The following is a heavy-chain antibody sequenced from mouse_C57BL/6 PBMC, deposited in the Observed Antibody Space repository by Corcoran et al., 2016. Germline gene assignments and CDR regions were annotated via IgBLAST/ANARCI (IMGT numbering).Heavy chain of an antibody. CDR3: ASHYYGSRYWYFDV. V-gene: IGHV1-80*01. J-gene: IGHJ1*03. CDR2: IYPGDGDT. Sequence: QAQLQQSGAELVKPGASVKISCKASGYAFSSYWMNWVKQRPGKGLEWIGQIYPGDGDTNYNGKFKGKATLTADKSSSTAYMQLSSLTSEDSAVYFCASHYYGSRYWYFDVWGTGTTVTVSS. D-gene: IGHD1-1*01. CDR1: GYAFSSYW.